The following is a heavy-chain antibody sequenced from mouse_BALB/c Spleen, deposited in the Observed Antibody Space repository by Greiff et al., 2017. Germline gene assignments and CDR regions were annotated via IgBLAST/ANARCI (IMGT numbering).Heavy chain of an antibody. D-gene: IGHD2-1*01. Sequence: EVQGVESGGGLVKPGGSLKLSCAASGFTFSSYAMSWVRQTPEKRLEWVASISSGGSTYYPDSVKGRFTISRDNARNILYLQMSSLRSEDTAMYYCARDYGNYEDYYAMDYWGQGTSVTVSS. V-gene: IGHV5-6-5*01. CDR1: GFTFSSYA. CDR3: ARDYGNYEDYYAMDY. CDR2: ISSGGST. J-gene: IGHJ4*01.